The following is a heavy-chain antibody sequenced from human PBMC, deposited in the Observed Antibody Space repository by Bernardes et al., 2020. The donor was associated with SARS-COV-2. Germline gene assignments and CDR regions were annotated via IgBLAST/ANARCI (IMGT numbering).Heavy chain of an antibody. Sequence: GGSLRLSCVASGFTFNSYGMYWVRQAPGKGLDWVAVINYDGRNTYYGDSVKGRFTVSRDRSKNTLYLEMNGLRGEDTAVYYCARASGDPLMADYWGQGTQVTVSS. J-gene: IGHJ4*02. CDR3: ARASGDPLMADY. D-gene: IGHD2-21*01. V-gene: IGHV3-30*03. CDR1: GFTFNSYG. CDR2: INYDGRNT.